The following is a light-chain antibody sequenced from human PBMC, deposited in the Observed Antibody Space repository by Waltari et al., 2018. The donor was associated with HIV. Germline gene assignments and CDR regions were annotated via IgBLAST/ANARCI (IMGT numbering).Light chain of an antibody. CDR3: ASHAGSKDV. V-gene: IGLV2-8*01. CDR1: STDVGDLNY. CDR2: DVT. Sequence: QSALTQSPSASGSPGQSVTISCTGTSTDVGDLNYVSWFQQHPGKAPKLMIYDVTKRPSGVPDRFSGSKSGNTASLTVSGLQAEDEADYYCASHAGSKDVFGGGTRLTVL. J-gene: IGLJ2*01.